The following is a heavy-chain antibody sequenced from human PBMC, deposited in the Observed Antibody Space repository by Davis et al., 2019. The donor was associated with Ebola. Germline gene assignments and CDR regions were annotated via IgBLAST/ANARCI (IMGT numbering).Heavy chain of an antibody. CDR3: ARTPHGDYSDY. V-gene: IGHV3-11*01. Sequence: GESLKISCAASGFTFSDYYMSWIRQAPGKGLEWVSYISSSGSTIYYADSVKGRFTISRDNAKNSLYLQMNSLRAEDTAVYYCARTPHGDYSDYWGQGTLVTVSS. J-gene: IGHJ4*02. CDR1: GFTFSDYY. CDR2: ISSSGSTI. D-gene: IGHD4-17*01.